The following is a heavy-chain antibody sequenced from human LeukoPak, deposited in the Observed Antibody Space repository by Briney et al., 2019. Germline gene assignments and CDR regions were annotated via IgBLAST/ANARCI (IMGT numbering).Heavy chain of an antibody. CDR3: ASGYTKWLSWAFDI. CDR2: IYYSGST. Sequence: KPSETLSLTCSVSGGSVNSGNYYWSWIRQHPGKGLEWIGYIYYSGSTYYNPSLKSRVTISVDTSKNQFSLKLSSVTAADTAVYYCASGYTKWLSWAFDIWGQGTMVTVSS. V-gene: IGHV4-31*03. D-gene: IGHD3-22*01. CDR1: GGSVNSGNYY. J-gene: IGHJ3*02.